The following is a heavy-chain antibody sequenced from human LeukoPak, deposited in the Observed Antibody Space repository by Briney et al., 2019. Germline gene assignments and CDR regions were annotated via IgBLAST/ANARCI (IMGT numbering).Heavy chain of an antibody. Sequence: ASVKVSCKASGYTFTSYYMHWVRQAPGQGLEWMGIINPSGGSTSYAQKFQGRVTMTRDTSTSTVYMERSSLRSEDTAVYYCARDPSPDSSGFRAEYFQHWGQGTLVTDSS. CDR3: ARDPSPDSSGFRAEYFQH. V-gene: IGHV1-46*01. CDR1: GYTFTSYY. J-gene: IGHJ1*01. D-gene: IGHD3-22*01. CDR2: INPSGGST.